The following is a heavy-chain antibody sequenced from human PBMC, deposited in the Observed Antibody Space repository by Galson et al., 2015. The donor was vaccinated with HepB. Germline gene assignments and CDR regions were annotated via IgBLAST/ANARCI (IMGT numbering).Heavy chain of an antibody. Sequence: QSGAEVKKPAESLKISCKGSGDSFTNYWIGWVRQMPGKGLEWMGIIYPGDSDTRYSPSFGGQVTITADKSISTAYLQWSSVKASDTAIYYCARQRRGADCGGDCYSAFDYWGQGTLVTVSS. CDR2: IYPGDSDT. CDR3: ARQRRGADCGGDCYSAFDY. CDR1: GDSFTNYW. J-gene: IGHJ4*02. D-gene: IGHD2-21*02. V-gene: IGHV5-51*01.